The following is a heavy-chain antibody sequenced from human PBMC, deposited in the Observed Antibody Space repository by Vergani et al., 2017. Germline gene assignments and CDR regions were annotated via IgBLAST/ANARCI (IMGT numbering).Heavy chain of an antibody. CDR1: GYTFTSYG. CDR2: ISAYNGNT. J-gene: IGHJ5*02. CDR3: ARGTNDDILTFDP. D-gene: IGHD3-9*01. Sequence: QLQLVHSWSEFKKPVASVKVSCKASGYTFTSYGISWVRQAPGQGLEWMGWISAYNGNTNYAQKLQGRVTMTTDTSTSTAYMELRSLRSDDTAVYYCARGTNDDILTFDPWGQGTLVTVSS. V-gene: IGHV1-18*01.